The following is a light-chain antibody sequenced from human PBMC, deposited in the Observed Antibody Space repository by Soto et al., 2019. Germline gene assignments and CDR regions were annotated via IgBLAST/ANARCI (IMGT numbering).Light chain of an antibody. CDR2: LGS. CDR3: MQALQIPWT. V-gene: IGKV2-28*01. Sequence: DIVMTQSPLSLSVTPGEPASISCRSSQSLLETNGYNYLDWYLQKPGQSPQLLVYLGSHRASGVPERFSGSASGTDFTLKISRVEAGDVGIYFCMQALQIPWTFGQGTKVDIK. J-gene: IGKJ1*01. CDR1: QSLLETNGYNY.